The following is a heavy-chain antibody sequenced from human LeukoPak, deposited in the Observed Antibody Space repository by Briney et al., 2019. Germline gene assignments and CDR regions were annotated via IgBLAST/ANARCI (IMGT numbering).Heavy chain of an antibody. CDR1: GGTFSSYA. CDR3: ASSATSSDYYGMDV. J-gene: IGHJ6*02. Sequence: SVKVSCKASGGTFSSYAISWVRQAPGRGLEWMGGIIPIFGTANYAQKFQGRVTITADESTSTAYMELSSLRSEDTAVYYCASSATSSDYYGMDVWGQGTTVTVSS. D-gene: IGHD4-17*01. CDR2: IIPIFGTA. V-gene: IGHV1-69*13.